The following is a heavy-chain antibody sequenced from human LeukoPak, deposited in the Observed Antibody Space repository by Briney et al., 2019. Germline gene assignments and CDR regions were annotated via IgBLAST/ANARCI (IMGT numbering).Heavy chain of an antibody. Sequence: PGGSLRLSCTASGFTFGDYAMSWVRQAPGKGLEWVANIDPDGSEKDYVESVKGRLTISRDNAKKILYLQMNSLRADDTAVYYCAIPSSYDGSRYYHAYWGQGTLVSVSS. CDR3: AIPSSYDGSRYYHAY. D-gene: IGHD3-22*01. V-gene: IGHV3-7*01. J-gene: IGHJ4*02. CDR2: IDPDGSEK. CDR1: GFTFGDYA.